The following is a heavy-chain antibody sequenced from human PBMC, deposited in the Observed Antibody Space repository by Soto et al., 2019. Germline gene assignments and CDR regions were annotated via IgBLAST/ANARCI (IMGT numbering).Heavy chain of an antibody. Sequence: GGSLRLSCAVSGFTFDDNAMHWVRQAPEKGLEWVSGINWKSDIGYADSVKGRFTISRDNAANSLYLQMNSLRAEDTALYYCAISQDRGGRTTFIYWGQGTQVTVSS. CDR3: AISQDRGGRTTFIY. CDR1: GFTFDDNA. J-gene: IGHJ4*02. V-gene: IGHV3-9*01. D-gene: IGHD3-16*01. CDR2: INWKSDI.